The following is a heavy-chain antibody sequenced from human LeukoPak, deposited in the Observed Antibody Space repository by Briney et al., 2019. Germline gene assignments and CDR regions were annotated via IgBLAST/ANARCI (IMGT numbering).Heavy chain of an antibody. CDR2: IYYNGNT. J-gene: IGHJ4*02. V-gene: IGHV4-59*12. D-gene: IGHD5-18*01. CDR1: GGSISNYY. CDR3: ARVGTRGYSYSRFDY. Sequence: KPSETLSLTCTVSGGSISNYYWTWIRQPPGKGLEWIGYIYYNGNTNYSPSFKSRVTLSVDTSKNQFSLKLTSVTAADTAVYLCARVGTRGYSYSRFDYWGQGTLLTVSS.